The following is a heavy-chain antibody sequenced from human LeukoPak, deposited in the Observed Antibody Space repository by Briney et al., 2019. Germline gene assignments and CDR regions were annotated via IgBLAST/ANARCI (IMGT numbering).Heavy chain of an antibody. CDR3: ARVGNTVYDY. CDR2: IYHSGST. V-gene: IGHV4-38-2*01. D-gene: IGHD1-26*01. J-gene: IGHJ4*02. CDR1: GYSISSGYY. Sequence: SETLSLTCVVSGYSISSGYYWGWIRQPPGKGLEWIGNIYHSGSTFYNPSLKSRVTISVDTSKNQFSLKLSSVTAADTAVYFCARVGNTVYDYWGQGTLVTVSS.